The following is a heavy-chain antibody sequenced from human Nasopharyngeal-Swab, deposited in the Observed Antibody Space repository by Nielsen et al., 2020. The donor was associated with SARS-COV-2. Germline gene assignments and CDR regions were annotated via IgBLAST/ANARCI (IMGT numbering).Heavy chain of an antibody. CDR3: ARRAARDGYNYEVDP. CDR1: GYTFANYW. D-gene: IGHD5-24*01. Sequence: KVSCKTSGYTFANYWIGWVRQMPGKGLEWMGSIYPGNSDTRYSPAFHGRVTISADKSINTAYLQWTSLRASDTAVYYCARRAARDGYNYEVDPWGQGTLVTVSS. J-gene: IGHJ5*02. V-gene: IGHV5-51*01. CDR2: IYPGNSDT.